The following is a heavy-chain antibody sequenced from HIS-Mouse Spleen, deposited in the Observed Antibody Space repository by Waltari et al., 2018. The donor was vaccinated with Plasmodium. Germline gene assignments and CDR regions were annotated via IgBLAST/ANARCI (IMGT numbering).Heavy chain of an antibody. V-gene: IGHV4-34*01. D-gene: IGHD6-6*01. CDR1: GGSFSGYY. CDR3: ARVRPGYYFDY. J-gene: IGHJ4*02. Sequence: QVQLQQWGAGLLKPSETLSLTCAVYGGSFSGYYWTWFREPPGKGLEWIGEINHSGSTNYNPSLKSRVTISVDTSKNQFSLKLSSVTAADTAVYYCARVRPGYYFDYWGQGTLVTVSS. CDR2: INHSGST.